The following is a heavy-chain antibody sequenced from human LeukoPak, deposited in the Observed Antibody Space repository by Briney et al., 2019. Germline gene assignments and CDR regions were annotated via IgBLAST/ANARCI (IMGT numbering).Heavy chain of an antibody. Sequence: ASVKVSCKASGYTFTSYDINWVRQATGQGLEWMGWMNPNSGNTGYAQKFQGRVTMTRNTSISTAYMELSSLRSEDTAVYYCARVRRFPGRRNYYYMDVCGKGTTVTVSS. CDR3: ARVRRFPGRRNYYYMDV. CDR2: MNPNSGNT. V-gene: IGHV1-8*01. J-gene: IGHJ6*03. CDR1: GYTFTSYD. D-gene: IGHD3-10*01.